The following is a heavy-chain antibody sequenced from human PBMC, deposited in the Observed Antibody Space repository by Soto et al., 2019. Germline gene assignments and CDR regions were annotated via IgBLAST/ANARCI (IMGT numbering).Heavy chain of an antibody. V-gene: IGHV3-21*01. CDR3: ARESEDLTSNFDY. CDR1: GFTFTRYS. Sequence: EVQLVESGGGLVKPGGSLRLSCAASGFTFTRYSMNWVRQAPGKGLEWVSSISSTTNYIYYADSMKGRFTVSRDNAKNSVYLEMNSLSAEDTAVYYFARESEDLTSNFDYWGQGTLVTVSS. J-gene: IGHJ4*02. CDR2: ISSTTNYI.